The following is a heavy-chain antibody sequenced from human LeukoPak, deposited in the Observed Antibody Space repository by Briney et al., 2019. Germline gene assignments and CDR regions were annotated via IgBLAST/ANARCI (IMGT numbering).Heavy chain of an antibody. CDR2: INSDGSST. J-gene: IGHJ3*02. Sequence: PGGSLRLSCAASGFTFSTYWMHWVRQAPGKGLVWVSRINSDGSSTTYADSVKGRFTISRDNAKNTLYLQMNSLRAEDTAVYYCARDCPMTRKEGAFDIWGQGTMVTVSS. CDR3: ARDCPMTRKEGAFDI. D-gene: IGHD3-22*01. CDR1: GFTFSTYW. V-gene: IGHV3-74*01.